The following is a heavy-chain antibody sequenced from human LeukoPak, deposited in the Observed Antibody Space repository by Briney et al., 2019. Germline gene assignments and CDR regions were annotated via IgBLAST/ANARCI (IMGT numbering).Heavy chain of an antibody. D-gene: IGHD6-19*01. Sequence: GGSLRLSCAASGFTFSSYWMSWVRQAPGKGLEWVANIKQDGSEKYYVDSVKGRFTISRDNAKNSLYLQMNSLRAEDTAVYYCRAVAGSYYWYFDLWGRGTLVTVSS. V-gene: IGHV3-7*01. CDR3: RAVAGSYYWYFDL. CDR2: IKQDGSEK. J-gene: IGHJ2*01. CDR1: GFTFSSYW.